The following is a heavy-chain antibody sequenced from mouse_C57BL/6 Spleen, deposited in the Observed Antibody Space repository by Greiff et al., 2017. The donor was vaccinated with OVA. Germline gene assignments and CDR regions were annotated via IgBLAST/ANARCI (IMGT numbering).Heavy chain of an antibody. D-gene: IGHD4-1*01. V-gene: IGHV1-61*01. CDR3: AREGTGLDY. Sequence: QVQLQQPGAELVRPGSSVKLSCKASGYTFTSYWMGWVKQRPGQGLEWIGNIYPSDSETHYNQKFKDKATLTVDKSSSTAYMQLSSLTSEDSAVYYCAREGTGLDYWGQGTTLTVSS. CDR2: IYPSDSET. J-gene: IGHJ2*01. CDR1: GYTFTSYW.